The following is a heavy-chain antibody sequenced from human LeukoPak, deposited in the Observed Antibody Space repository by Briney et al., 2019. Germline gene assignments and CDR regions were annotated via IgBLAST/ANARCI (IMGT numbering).Heavy chain of an antibody. CDR2: HSKSKSYI. D-gene: IGHD3-22*01. CDR3: ARRGYYYDSSGYYSYEGRDY. J-gene: IGHJ4*02. Sequence: GSLRLSFAASGFPLNRYKINWVRQAPGKGLEWVSFHSKSKSYIDYADSVKGRFTISRDNTKNSLFLQMNNLRAEDTAVYYCARRGYYYDSSGYYSYEGRDYWGQGTLVTVSS. CDR1: GFPLNRYK. V-gene: IGHV3-21*01.